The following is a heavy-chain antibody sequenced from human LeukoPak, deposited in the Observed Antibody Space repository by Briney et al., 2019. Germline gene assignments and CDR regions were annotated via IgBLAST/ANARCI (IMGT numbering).Heavy chain of an antibody. D-gene: IGHD2-21*02. CDR1: GLTFSSLW. CDR3: ATRPTDGDFGVLDY. V-gene: IGHV3-74*01. Sequence: GGSLRLSCAASGLTFSSLWMHWVRQAPGKGLVWVSRINGDGSNARYADSVKDRFTISRDNAKNTVYLQMNSLRGEDTAVYYCATRPTDGDFGVLDYWGQGTLVTVSS. CDR2: INGDGSNA. J-gene: IGHJ4*02.